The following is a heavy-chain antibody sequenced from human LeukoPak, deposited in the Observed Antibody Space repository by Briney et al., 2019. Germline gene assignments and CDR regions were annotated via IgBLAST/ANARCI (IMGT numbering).Heavy chain of an antibody. D-gene: IGHD2-15*01. CDR3: ARPGDDCSGGSCYPYDAFDI. J-gene: IGHJ3*02. CDR2: IYPGDSDT. Sequence: GESLKISCKGSGYSFTSYWIGWVRQMPGKSLEWMGIIYPGDSDTRYSPSFQGQVTISADKSISTAYLQWSSLKASDTAMYYCARPGDDCSGGSCYPYDAFDIWGQGTMVTVSS. CDR1: GYSFTSYW. V-gene: IGHV5-51*01.